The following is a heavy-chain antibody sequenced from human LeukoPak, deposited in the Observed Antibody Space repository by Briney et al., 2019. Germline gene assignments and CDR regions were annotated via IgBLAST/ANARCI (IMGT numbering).Heavy chain of an antibody. V-gene: IGHV4-59*01. CDR3: ARGRGGGGSSNNWFDP. CDR2: IYYSGST. Sequence: SETLSPTCTVSGGSINSYYWSWIRQPPGKGLEWIGDIYYSGSTNYNPSLKSRVTISVDTSKNQFSLKLSSVTAADTAVYYCARGRGGGGSSNNWFDPWGQGTLVTVSS. J-gene: IGHJ5*02. D-gene: IGHD2-15*01. CDR1: GGSINSYY.